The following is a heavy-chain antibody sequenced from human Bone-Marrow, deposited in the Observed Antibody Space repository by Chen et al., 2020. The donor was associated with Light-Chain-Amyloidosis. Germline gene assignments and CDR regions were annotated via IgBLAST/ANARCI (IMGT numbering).Heavy chain of an antibody. D-gene: IGHD5-12*01. CDR2: IYPDDSDA. Sequence: KISCKGSGYTFPNYWIGWVRQMPGKGLEWMGVIYPDDSDARYSPSFEGQVTISADKSITTAYLQWRSLKASDTAMYYCARRRDGYNFDYLGQGTLVTVSS. CDR1: GYTFPNYW. V-gene: IGHV5-51*01. CDR3: ARRRDGYNFDY. J-gene: IGHJ4*02.